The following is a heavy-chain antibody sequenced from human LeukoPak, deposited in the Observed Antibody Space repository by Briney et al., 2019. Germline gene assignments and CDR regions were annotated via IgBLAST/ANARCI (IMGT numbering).Heavy chain of an antibody. J-gene: IGHJ6*02. V-gene: IGHV3-33*01. CDR1: GFTFNTYG. CDR2: IWYDGSDK. CDR3: ARVGCTGGSCLAYNYYAMDV. D-gene: IGHD2-15*01. Sequence: GGSLRLSCAASGFTFNTYGMNWVRQAPSKGLEWVAIIWYDGSDKYYAESVKGRFTISRDNSKNTMYLQVNSLRAEDTAVYYCARVGCTGGSCLAYNYYAMDVWGQGTTVTVSS.